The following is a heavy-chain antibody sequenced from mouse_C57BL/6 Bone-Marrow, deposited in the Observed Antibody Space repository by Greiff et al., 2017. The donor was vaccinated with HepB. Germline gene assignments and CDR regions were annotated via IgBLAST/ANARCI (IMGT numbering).Heavy chain of an antibody. Sequence: EVQLQQSGPELVKPGASVKISCKASGYSFTGYYMNWVKQSPEKSLEWIGEINPSTGGTTYNQKFKAKATLTVDKSSSTAYMQLKSLTSEDSAVYYCARSTGTRYFDYWGQGTTLTVSS. CDR2: INPSTGGT. J-gene: IGHJ2*01. CDR1: GYSFTGYY. D-gene: IGHD4-1*02. V-gene: IGHV1-42*01. CDR3: ARSTGTRYFDY.